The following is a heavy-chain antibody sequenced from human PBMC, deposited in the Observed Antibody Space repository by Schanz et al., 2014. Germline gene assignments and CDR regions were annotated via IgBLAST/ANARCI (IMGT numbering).Heavy chain of an antibody. V-gene: IGHV3-74*02. CDR2: LNFDETYT. D-gene: IGHD5-18*01. CDR1: GFMFEDYD. Sequence: EVQLVESGGGLVQPGRSLRLSCAASGFMFEDYDMHWVRQAPGKGLEWVSRLNFDETYTSYADSVKGRFTISRDNAKNTVYLQMTSLRVEDTAVYYCARGGADSAMAHEYWGRGTLVTVSS. J-gene: IGHJ4*02. CDR3: ARGGADSAMAHEY.